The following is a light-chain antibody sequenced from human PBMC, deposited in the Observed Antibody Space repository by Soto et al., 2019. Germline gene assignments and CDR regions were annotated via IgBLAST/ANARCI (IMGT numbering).Light chain of an antibody. CDR2: GAS. Sequence: ESALTQSPGTLSLSPGEKATLSCRASQSVSSSYLAWYQQKPGQAPRLLIYGASSRATGIPDRFSGSGSGTDFTLTVSRLEPEDFAVYYCQQFGTSPWTFGQGTKVDIK. CDR1: QSVSSSY. CDR3: QQFGTSPWT. J-gene: IGKJ1*01. V-gene: IGKV3-20*01.